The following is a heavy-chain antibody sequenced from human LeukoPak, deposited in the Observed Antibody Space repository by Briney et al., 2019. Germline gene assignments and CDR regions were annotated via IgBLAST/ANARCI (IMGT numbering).Heavy chain of an antibody. CDR3: AKGMWVVRGVIGDAFDI. J-gene: IGHJ3*02. Sequence: PGRSLRLSCTASGFSFSRSGMHWVRQAPGKGLEWVAVMSFDGSNKFYTDSVKGRFTISRDNSKNTLYLQMNSLRVEDTAVYYCAKGMWVVRGVIGDAFDIWGQGTMVTVSS. CDR1: GFSFSRSG. V-gene: IGHV3-30*18. CDR2: MSFDGSNK. D-gene: IGHD3-10*01.